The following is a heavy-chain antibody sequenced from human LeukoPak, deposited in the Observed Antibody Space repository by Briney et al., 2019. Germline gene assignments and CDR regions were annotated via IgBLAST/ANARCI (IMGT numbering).Heavy chain of an antibody. CDR2: IYTSGST. J-gene: IGHJ3*02. Sequence: SETLSLTCTVSGGSISSYYWSWIRQPAGKGLEWIGRIYTSGSTNYNPSLKSRVTMSVDTSKNQFPLKLSSVTAADTAVYYCARHRLHRLYYDSSGYYHAAFDIWGQGTMVTVSS. D-gene: IGHD3-22*01. CDR1: GGSISSYY. V-gene: IGHV4-4*07. CDR3: ARHRLHRLYYDSSGYYHAAFDI.